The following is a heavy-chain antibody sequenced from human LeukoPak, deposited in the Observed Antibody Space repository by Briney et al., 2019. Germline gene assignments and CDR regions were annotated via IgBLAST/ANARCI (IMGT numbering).Heavy chain of an antibody. CDR3: ARTRYYYNSRSYGAPYYFDY. V-gene: IGHV4-39*01. D-gene: IGHD3-10*01. J-gene: IGHJ4*02. CDR2: IYYSGST. Sequence: SETLSLTCAVSGGSISSNSYYWGWIRQPPGKGLEWIGSIYYSGSTYYNPSLKGRVTISVDTSKNQFSLKLSSVTAADTAVYYCARTRYYYNSRSYGAPYYFDYWGQGTLVTVSS. CDR1: GGSISSNSYY.